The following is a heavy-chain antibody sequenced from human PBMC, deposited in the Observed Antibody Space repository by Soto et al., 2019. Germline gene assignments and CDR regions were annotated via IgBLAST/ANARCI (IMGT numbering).Heavy chain of an antibody. D-gene: IGHD3-10*01. CDR2: INTDGSRT. CDR3: ARVKSGSYDGFDP. V-gene: IGHV3-74*01. Sequence: VQLVESGGGLVQPGGSLRLSCAASGFTFGNYWMHWVRQAPGKGLMWVSRINTDGSRTTYADSVKGRFAISRDNAKNTVYLQMNSLRAEDTAVYYCARVKSGSYDGFDPWGQGTLVTVSS. J-gene: IGHJ5*02. CDR1: GFTFGNYW.